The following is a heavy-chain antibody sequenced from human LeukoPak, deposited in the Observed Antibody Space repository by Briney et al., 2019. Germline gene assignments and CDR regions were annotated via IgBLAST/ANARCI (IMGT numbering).Heavy chain of an antibody. CDR3: AKVRVYGSGSKFYDY. Sequence: PGGSLRLSCAASGFTFSSYAMSWVRQAPGKGLEWVSIINKSGGSTNYADSVKGRFTISRDNSKNTLYLQMNSLRAEDTAVYYCAKVRVYGSGSKFYDYWGQGTLVTVSS. J-gene: IGHJ4*02. CDR2: INKSGGST. CDR1: GFTFSSYA. V-gene: IGHV3-23*01. D-gene: IGHD3-10*01.